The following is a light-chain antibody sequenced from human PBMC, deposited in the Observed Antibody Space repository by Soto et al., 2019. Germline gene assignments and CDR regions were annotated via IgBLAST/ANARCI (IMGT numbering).Light chain of an antibody. Sequence: ENVLAQSPGSLSLSPGESATLSCRASQSVSSSYLAWYQQKPGQAPRLLIYGASSRATGIPDRFSGSGSGTDFTLTISRLGPEDFAVYYCQQYGSSPFTFGQGTRLEIK. J-gene: IGKJ5*01. CDR1: QSVSSSY. CDR2: GAS. CDR3: QQYGSSPFT. V-gene: IGKV3-20*01.